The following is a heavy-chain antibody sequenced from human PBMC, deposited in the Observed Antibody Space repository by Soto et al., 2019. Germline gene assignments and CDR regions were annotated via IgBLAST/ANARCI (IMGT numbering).Heavy chain of an antibody. D-gene: IGHD5-18*01. V-gene: IGHV4-31*03. J-gene: IGHJ6*02. CDR1: GGSIRSGGYY. Sequence: SETLSLTCTVSGGSIRSGGYYWSWVRQNPRKGLEWIGNIYYSGNTYYNPSLKSRLAISVDTSKNQFSLNLSSVTAADTAVYYCARDRLMATAGTARHYFGLDVWGQGTTVTVSS. CDR2: IYYSGNT. CDR3: ARDRLMATAGTARHYFGLDV.